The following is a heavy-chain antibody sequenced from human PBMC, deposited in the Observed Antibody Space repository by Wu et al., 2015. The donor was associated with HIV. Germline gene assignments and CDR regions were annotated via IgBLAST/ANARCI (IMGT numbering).Heavy chain of an antibody. Sequence: QVHLEQSGAEVKKPGSSVKVSCKASGGTFSSYAISWVRQAPGQGLEWMGGIIPIFGTANYAQKFQGRVTITADESTSTAYMELSSLRSEDTAVYYCARATGHCSSTSCYRSASYYYYMDVWGKGTTVTVSS. CDR2: IIPIFGTA. D-gene: IGHD2-2*01. CDR1: GGTFSSYA. J-gene: IGHJ6*03. CDR3: ARATGHCSSTSCYRSASYYYYMDV. V-gene: IGHV1-69*12.